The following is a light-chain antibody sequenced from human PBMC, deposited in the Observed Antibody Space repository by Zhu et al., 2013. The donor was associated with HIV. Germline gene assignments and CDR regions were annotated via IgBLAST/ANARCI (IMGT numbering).Light chain of an antibody. CDR1: QGIRND. J-gene: IGKJ4*01. CDR3: QQYGSSPLT. Sequence: IQMTQSPSSLSASVGDRVTITCRASQGIRNDLGWYQQKPGKAPKLLIYKASNLESGVPSRFSGSGSVRDFTLTITGLEPEDFAVYYCQQYGSSPLTFGGGPRWKS. CDR2: KAS. V-gene: IGKV1-6*01.